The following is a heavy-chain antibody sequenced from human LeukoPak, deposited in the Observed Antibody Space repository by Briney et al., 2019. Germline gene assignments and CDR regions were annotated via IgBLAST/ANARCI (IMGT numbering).Heavy chain of an antibody. CDR3: ARMDSRFAGSYYLDY. V-gene: IGHV4-30-4*01. D-gene: IGHD3-10*01. J-gene: IGHJ4*02. CDR1: GGSISSGDYS. CDR2: IYYSGST. Sequence: SETLSLTCTVSGGSISSGDYSWSWIRQPPGKGLEWIGYIYYSGSTYYNPSLKSRVTISVDMSKNQFSLKLSSVTAADTAVYYCARMDSRFAGSYYLDYWGQGTLVTVSS.